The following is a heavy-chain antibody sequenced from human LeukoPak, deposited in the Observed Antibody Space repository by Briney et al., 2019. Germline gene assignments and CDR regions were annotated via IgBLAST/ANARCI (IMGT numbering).Heavy chain of an antibody. CDR2: IIPIFGTA. CDR3: SRGFGGYETDY. Sequence: ASVKVSCKASGGTFSSYAISWVRQAPGQGLEWMGGIIPIFGTANYAQKFQGRVTITADESTSTAYMELSSLRYEDTAVYYCSRGFGGYETDYWGPGTLVTVSS. V-gene: IGHV1-69*13. CDR1: GGTFSSYA. D-gene: IGHD5-12*01. J-gene: IGHJ4*02.